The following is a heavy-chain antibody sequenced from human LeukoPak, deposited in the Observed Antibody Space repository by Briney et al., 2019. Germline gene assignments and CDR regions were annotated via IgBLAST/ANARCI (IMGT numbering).Heavy chain of an antibody. D-gene: IGHD2-21*01. CDR2: IYTSGST. CDR3: ARDWGGLRAFDI. CDR1: GDSISNYY. V-gene: IGHV4-4*07. J-gene: IGHJ3*02. Sequence: SETLSLTCTASGDSISNYYWSWIRQPAGKGLEWIGRIYTSGSTNYNPSLKSRVTISLDTSKNQFSLKLTSVTAADTAVYYCARDWGGLRAFDIWGQGTMVTVSS.